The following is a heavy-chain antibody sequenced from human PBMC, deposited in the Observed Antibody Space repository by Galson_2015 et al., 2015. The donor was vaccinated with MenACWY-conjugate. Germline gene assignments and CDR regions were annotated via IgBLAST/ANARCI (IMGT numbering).Heavy chain of an antibody. CDR1: GYMFTTYY. V-gene: IGHV1-18*04. J-gene: IGHJ6*02. Sequence: SVKVSCKASGYMFTTYYIHWVRQAPGQGLEWMGWISAYNGNTNYAQKLQGRVTMTTDTSTSTAYMELRSLRSDDTAVYYCARDYAGMDVWGQGTTVTVSS. CDR3: ARDYAGMDV. D-gene: IGHD3-16*01. CDR2: ISAYNGNT.